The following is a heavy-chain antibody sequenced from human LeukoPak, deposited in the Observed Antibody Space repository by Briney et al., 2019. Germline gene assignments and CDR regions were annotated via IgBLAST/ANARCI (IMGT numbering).Heavy chain of an antibody. V-gene: IGHV1-69*13. CDR3: ARVYGDYYDY. Sequence: ASVKVSCKASGGTFSSYAISRVRQAPGQGLEWMGGIIPIFGTANYAQKFQGRVTITAGESTSTAYMELSSLRSEDTAVYYCARVYGDYYDYWGQGTLVTVSS. J-gene: IGHJ4*02. CDR1: GGTFSSYA. CDR2: IIPIFGTA. D-gene: IGHD4-17*01.